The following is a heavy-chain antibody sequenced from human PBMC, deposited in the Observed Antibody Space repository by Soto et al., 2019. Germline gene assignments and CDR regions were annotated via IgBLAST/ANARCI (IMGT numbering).Heavy chain of an antibody. CDR3: ARVRPPTSTSPAAVLYYFDY. D-gene: IGHD2-2*01. Sequence: QVHLQESGPGLVKPSGTLSLTCGVSGASVSSSHWWTWVRQPPGKGLEWIGEIYHVGFTSYNPSLKSRVIMSMDESRNQFSLKLSSVTAADNAVYYCARVRPPTSTSPAAVLYYFDYWGQGSLVTVSS. J-gene: IGHJ4*02. V-gene: IGHV4-4*02. CDR1: GASVSSSHW. CDR2: IYHVGFT.